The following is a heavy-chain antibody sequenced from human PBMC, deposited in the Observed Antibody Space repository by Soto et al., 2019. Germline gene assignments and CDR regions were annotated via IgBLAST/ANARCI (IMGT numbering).Heavy chain of an antibody. Sequence: GGSLRLSCSASGFTFRDYEMNWVRQAPGKGLEWVSYISGSGSTIYYADSVKGRFTISRDNAKNSLYLQMNSLRAEDTALYYCARGRKYSGSTDWSAPWGQGTLVTVSS. D-gene: IGHD2-21*01. CDR3: ARGRKYSGSTDWSAP. CDR2: ISGSGSTI. J-gene: IGHJ5*02. V-gene: IGHV3-48*03. CDR1: GFTFRDYE.